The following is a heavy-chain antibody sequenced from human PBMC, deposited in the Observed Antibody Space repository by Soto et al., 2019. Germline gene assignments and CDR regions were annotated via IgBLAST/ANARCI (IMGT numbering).Heavy chain of an antibody. CDR2: VYYTGIT. Sequence: QMHLQQSGPGVVKPSATLSLTCTVSGGSISSSAYYWGWIRQPPGKGLEWIGSVYYTGITDYKSSLESRVSISADTSTNQFSLRLTSLSAADTAVYFCARQGRPGYCTGGNCYPTFAIWGPGTMVTVSS. V-gene: IGHV4-39*01. CDR3: ARQGRPGYCTGGNCYPTFAI. CDR1: GGSISSSAYY. J-gene: IGHJ3*02. D-gene: IGHD2-15*01.